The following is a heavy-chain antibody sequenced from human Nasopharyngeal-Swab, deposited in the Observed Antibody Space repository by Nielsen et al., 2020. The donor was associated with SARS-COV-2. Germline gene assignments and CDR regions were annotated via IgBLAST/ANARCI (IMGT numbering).Heavy chain of an antibody. V-gene: IGHV4-39*07. Sequence: SETLSLTCTVSGGSISSSSYYWGWIRQPPGKGLVWIGSIYYSGSNYYNPSLKSRVTISVGTSKNQFSLKLSSVTAADTAVYYCARARTRVTTFDYWGQGTLVTVSS. CDR2: IYYSGSN. J-gene: IGHJ4*02. CDR1: GGSISSSSYY. D-gene: IGHD4-17*01. CDR3: ARARTRVTTFDY.